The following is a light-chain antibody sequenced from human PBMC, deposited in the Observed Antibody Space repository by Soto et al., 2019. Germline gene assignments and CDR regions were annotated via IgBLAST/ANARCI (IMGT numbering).Light chain of an antibody. CDR3: QQYGSSRWT. Sequence: EIVLTQPPGTLSLSPGERATLSCRASQNVTSSYLAWYQQKPGQAPRLLIYGASSRATGIPDRFSGSGSGTDFTLTISRLEPEDFAVYYCQQYGSSRWTFGQGTKVEIK. CDR2: GAS. CDR1: QNVTSSY. J-gene: IGKJ1*01. V-gene: IGKV3-20*01.